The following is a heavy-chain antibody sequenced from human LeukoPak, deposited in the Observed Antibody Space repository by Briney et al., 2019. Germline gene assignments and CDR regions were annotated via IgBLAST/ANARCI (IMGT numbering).Heavy chain of an antibody. Sequence: HPGGFLRLSCAASGFTFSSYGMHWVRQAPGKGLEWVTFISYDGNNRKYADSVAGRFTISRDNSKNTLYLEMNSVRPEDTALYYCVRKIGSPPSPGHFDYWGQGTLVTVSS. CDR2: ISYDGNNR. V-gene: IGHV3-30*03. CDR1: GFTFSSYG. CDR3: VRKIGSPPSPGHFDY. D-gene: IGHD1-26*01. J-gene: IGHJ4*02.